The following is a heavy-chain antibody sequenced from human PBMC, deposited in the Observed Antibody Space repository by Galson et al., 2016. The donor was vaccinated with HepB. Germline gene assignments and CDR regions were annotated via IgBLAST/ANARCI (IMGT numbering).Heavy chain of an antibody. CDR3: AREIGEGAELRYFDWLNYYYYMDV. Sequence: SLRLSCAASGFIFSVYNMNWARQAPGKGLEWIAWITSSSDTMYYADSVKGRFTTSRDNAKNSLYLQMNSLRAEDTAVYYCAREIGEGAELRYFDWLNYYYYMDVWGKGTTVTVSS. J-gene: IGHJ6*03. D-gene: IGHD3-9*01. V-gene: IGHV3-48*04. CDR1: GFIFSVYN. CDR2: ITSSSDTM.